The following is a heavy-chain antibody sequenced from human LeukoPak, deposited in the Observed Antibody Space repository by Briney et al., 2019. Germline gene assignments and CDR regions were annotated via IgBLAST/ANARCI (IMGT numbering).Heavy chain of an antibody. D-gene: IGHD3-9*01. V-gene: IGHV4-59*01. CDR3: ARVGYFDWFLFDY. CDR2: IYYSGST. Sequence: SETLSLTCNVSGDSINSYYWSWIRQPPGKGLGWIGYIYYSGSTNYNPSLKSRVTISVDTSKNQFSLKLTSVTAADTAVYYCARVGYFDWFLFDYWGQGTLVTVSS. J-gene: IGHJ4*02. CDR1: GDSINSYY.